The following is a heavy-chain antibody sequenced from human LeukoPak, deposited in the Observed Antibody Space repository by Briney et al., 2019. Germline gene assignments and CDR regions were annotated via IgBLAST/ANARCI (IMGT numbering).Heavy chain of an antibody. CDR1: GDSISSGGYY. Sequence: SETLSLTCTVSGDSISSGGYYWSWIRQHPGKGLEWIGYIFTGGSTYYNPSLKSRVTISVDTSKNQFSLKMSSVTAADTAVYYCARDSSGYAYFDYWGQGTLVTVSS. D-gene: IGHD3-22*01. J-gene: IGHJ4*02. CDR2: IFTGGST. CDR3: ARDSSGYAYFDY. V-gene: IGHV4-31*03.